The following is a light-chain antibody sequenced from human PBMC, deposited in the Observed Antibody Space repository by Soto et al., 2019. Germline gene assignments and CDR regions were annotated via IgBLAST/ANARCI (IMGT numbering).Light chain of an antibody. Sequence: EIVLTQSPGTLSLSPGERATLSCRATQSVSSSNLAWYQQKPGQAPRILIYGASSRATGIPDRFSGSGSGRDFTLTINGLEPEDSAVYYCHQYGSSPQTFGQGTKVESK. V-gene: IGKV3-20*01. CDR3: HQYGSSPQT. CDR1: QSVSSSN. J-gene: IGKJ1*01. CDR2: GAS.